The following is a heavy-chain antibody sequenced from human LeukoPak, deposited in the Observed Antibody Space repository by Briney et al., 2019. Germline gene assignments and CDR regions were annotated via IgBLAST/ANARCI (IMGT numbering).Heavy chain of an antibody. CDR1: GYTFTSYG. CDR3: ARDLGYCSSTSCYRGAFDI. Sequence: ASVKVSCKASGYTFTSYGISWVRQAPGQGLEWMGWISAYNGNTNYAQKLQGRVTMTTDTSTSTAYMEPRSLRSDDTAVYYCARDLGYCSSTSCYRGAFDIWGQGTMVTVSS. D-gene: IGHD2-2*01. CDR2: ISAYNGNT. V-gene: IGHV1-18*01. J-gene: IGHJ3*02.